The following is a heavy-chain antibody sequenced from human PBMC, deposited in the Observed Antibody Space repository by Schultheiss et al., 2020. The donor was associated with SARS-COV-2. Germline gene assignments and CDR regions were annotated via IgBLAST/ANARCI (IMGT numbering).Heavy chain of an antibody. Sequence: SETLSLTCTVSGGSISSSSYYWGWIRQPPGKGLEWIGSIYYSGSTNYNPSLKSRVTMSVDTSKNQFSLKLSSVTAADTAMYYCARLGGVGYPLDGMDVWGQGTTVTVSS. D-gene: IGHD1-26*01. J-gene: IGHJ6*02. V-gene: IGHV4-39*07. CDR3: ARLGGVGYPLDGMDV. CDR1: GGSISSSSYY. CDR2: IYYSGST.